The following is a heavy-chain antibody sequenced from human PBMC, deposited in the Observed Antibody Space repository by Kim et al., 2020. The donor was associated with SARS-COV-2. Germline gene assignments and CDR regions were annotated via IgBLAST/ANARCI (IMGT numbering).Heavy chain of an antibody. CDR3: ARNPRTYVWGSYRDLNFDY. J-gene: IGHJ4*02. Sequence: SRVTISVDTSKNQFSLKLSSVTAADTAVYYCARNPRTYVWGSYRDLNFDYWGQGTLVTVSS. V-gene: IGHV4-34*01. D-gene: IGHD3-16*02.